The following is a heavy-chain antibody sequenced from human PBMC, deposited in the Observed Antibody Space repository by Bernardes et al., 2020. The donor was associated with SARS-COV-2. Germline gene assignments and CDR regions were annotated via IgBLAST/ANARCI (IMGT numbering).Heavy chain of an antibody. D-gene: IGHD3-10*01. J-gene: IGHJ4*02. CDR1: GYTFNNYF. CDR3: TRGGNLFTVVKGALFEF. V-gene: IGHV1-3*01. Sequence: ASVKVSCKASGYTFNNYFIHWVRQAPGQRPEWMGWINANTGNTQYSEKFQGRVTITRDTSANTAYMELNTLRSEDTAVYYCTRGGNLFTVVKGALFEFWGQGALVTVSS. CDR2: INANTGNT.